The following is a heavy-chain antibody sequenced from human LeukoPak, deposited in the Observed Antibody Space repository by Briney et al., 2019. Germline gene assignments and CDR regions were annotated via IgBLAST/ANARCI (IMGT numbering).Heavy chain of an antibody. CDR2: ISLRSAYI. J-gene: IGHJ2*01. CDR1: GFTFSTYS. CDR3: ARVPLECGSPNCDYLVGLDL. Sequence: GGSLRLSCAASGFTFSTYSMNWVRQAPGKGLEWVSSISLRSAYIYYADSLKGRFTVSRDDAKNSLLLQMNSLTAADTALYFCARVPLECGSPNCDYLVGLDLWGRGTLVTVSS. V-gene: IGHV3-21*01. D-gene: IGHD3-3*01.